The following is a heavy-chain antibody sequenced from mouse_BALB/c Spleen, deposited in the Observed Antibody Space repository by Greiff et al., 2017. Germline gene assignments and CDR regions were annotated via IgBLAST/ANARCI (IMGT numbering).Heavy chain of an antibody. CDR1: GFTFSNYW. CDR3: TRGYGSSYWYFDV. J-gene: IGHJ1*01. V-gene: IGHV6-6*02. D-gene: IGHD1-1*01. Sequence: DVQLQESGGGLVQPGGSMKLSCVASGFTFSNYWMNWVRQSPEKGLEWVAEIRLKSNNYATHYAESVKGRFTISRDDSKSSVYLQMNNLRAEDTGIYYCTRGYGSSYWYFDVWGAGTTVTVSS. CDR2: IRLKSNNYAT.